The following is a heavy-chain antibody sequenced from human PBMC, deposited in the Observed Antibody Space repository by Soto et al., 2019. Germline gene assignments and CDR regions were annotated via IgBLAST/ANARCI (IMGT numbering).Heavy chain of an antibody. CDR3: ARGVPVGAIGRFYFDS. D-gene: IGHD1-26*01. CDR2: MYSGGTAT. J-gene: IGHJ4*02. V-gene: IGHV3-53*01. Sequence: EVLLVESGGGLIQPGGSLRLSCAASGFTVSNNYMTWVRQAPGKGLEWVSVMYSGGTATSYADSVKGRFTVSRDNSKNTVSLQLDSLKADDTAVYYCARGVPVGAIGRFYFDSWGQGTLVTVSS. CDR1: GFTVSNNY.